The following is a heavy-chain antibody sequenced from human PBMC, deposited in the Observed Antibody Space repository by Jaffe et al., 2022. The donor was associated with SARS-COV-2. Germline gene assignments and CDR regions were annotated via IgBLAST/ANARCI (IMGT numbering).Heavy chain of an antibody. CDR2: ISYDGSSK. CDR3: ARGYYDSSDYSDGSDY. D-gene: IGHD3-22*01. CDR1: GFTFSSYA. Sequence: QVQLVESGGGVVQPGRSLRLTCAASGFTFSSYAIHWVRQAPGKGLEWVAVISYDGSSKFYADSVKGRFTISRDNSKNTLYLQMNSLRVEDTAVYYCARGYYDSSDYSDGSDYWGQGTLVTVSS. J-gene: IGHJ4*02. V-gene: IGHV3-30*04.